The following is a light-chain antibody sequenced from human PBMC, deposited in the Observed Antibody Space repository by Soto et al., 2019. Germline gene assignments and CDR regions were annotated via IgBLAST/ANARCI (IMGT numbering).Light chain of an antibody. CDR1: SSDVGAYNY. Sequence: QSALTQPASVSGSPGQSITISCTGTSSDVGAYNYVSWYQHHPGKAPKLLIYDVINRPSGVSNRFSGSQSGNTASLTISGLEADDEADYYCSSYTTTSTHVFGSGPKVTVL. CDR3: SSYTTTSTHV. J-gene: IGLJ1*01. V-gene: IGLV2-14*03. CDR2: DVI.